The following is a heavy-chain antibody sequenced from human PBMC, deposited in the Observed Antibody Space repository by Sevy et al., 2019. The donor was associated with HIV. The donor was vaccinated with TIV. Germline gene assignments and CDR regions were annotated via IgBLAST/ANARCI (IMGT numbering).Heavy chain of an antibody. J-gene: IGHJ6*02. Sequence: GSLRLSCAASGFTFSSYGMHWVRQAPGKGLEWVAVISYDGSNKYYADSVKGRFTISRDNSKNTLYLQMNSLRAEDTAVYYCAKSVGSLYCSGGSCYSPAGYYYYGMDVWGQGTTVTVSS. CDR3: AKSVGSLYCSGGSCYSPAGYYYYGMDV. CDR1: GFTFSSYG. V-gene: IGHV3-30*18. D-gene: IGHD2-15*01. CDR2: ISYDGSNK.